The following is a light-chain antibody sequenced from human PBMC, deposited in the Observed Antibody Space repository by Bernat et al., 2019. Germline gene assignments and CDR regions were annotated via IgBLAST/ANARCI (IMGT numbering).Light chain of an antibody. J-gene: IGLJ2*01. V-gene: IGLV3-1*01. CDR1: KLGDRH. CDR2: QHN. CDR3: QAWDGTTDVV. Sequence: SYELTQPPSVSVSPGQTASITCSGDKLGDRHPSWYQQRPGQSPILVIYQHNKRPSGIPERFSGSTSGNTATLTISGTLAIDEADYYCQAWDGTTDVVFGEGTKLTVL.